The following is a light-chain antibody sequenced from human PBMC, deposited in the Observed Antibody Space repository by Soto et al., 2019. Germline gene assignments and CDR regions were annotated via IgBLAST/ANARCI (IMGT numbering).Light chain of an antibody. CDR3: QQRYGWSPLT. J-gene: IGKJ4*01. V-gene: IGKV3-11*01. CDR1: QSVSIY. CDR2: DTS. Sequence: EIVLTQSPATLSLSPGERATLSCRASQSVSIYLAWYQQKPGQAPRLLIYDTSNRATGIPARFSGSGSGTDFTLTISGLEPEDFAVYYCQQRYGWSPLTFGGGTRVEIK.